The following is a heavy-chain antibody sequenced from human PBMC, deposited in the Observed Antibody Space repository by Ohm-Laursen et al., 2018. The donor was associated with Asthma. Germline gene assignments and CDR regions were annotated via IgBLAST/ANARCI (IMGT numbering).Heavy chain of an antibody. Sequence: RSLRLSCSASGFTFSSYGMHWVRQAPGKGLEWAAVIWYDGSNKYYADSVNGRFTVSRDDSKNTLYLQMNSLRPDDTAVYYCARDVMEWYLPAFDFWGQGTLVTVSS. CDR3: ARDVMEWYLPAFDF. CDR2: IWYDGSNK. V-gene: IGHV3-30*19. CDR1: GFTFSSYG. J-gene: IGHJ4*02. D-gene: IGHD3-3*01.